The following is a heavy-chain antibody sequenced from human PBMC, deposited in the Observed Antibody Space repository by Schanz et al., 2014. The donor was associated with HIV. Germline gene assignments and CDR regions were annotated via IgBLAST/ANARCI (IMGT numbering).Heavy chain of an antibody. CDR3: AREDHYDDGTYYQGAFDI. CDR1: GFTFSSYS. J-gene: IGHJ3*02. V-gene: IGHV3-48*02. Sequence: EVHLVESGGDLVQPGGSLRLSCAASGFTFSSYSMNWVLQAPGKGLEWIAHISLSSGTKYNADSVKGRFTISRDNAKASVYLQMNSLRDEDTAVYYCAREDHYDDGTYYQGAFDIWGQGTMVTVSS. CDR2: ISLSSGTK. D-gene: IGHD3-22*01.